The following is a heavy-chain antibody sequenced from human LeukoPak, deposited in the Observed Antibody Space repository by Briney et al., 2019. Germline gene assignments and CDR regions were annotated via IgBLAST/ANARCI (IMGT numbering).Heavy chain of an antibody. CDR1: AYTFVTYG. Sequence: ASVKVSCKASAYTFVTYGINWVRQPPGQGPEWIGWSSTYNGNTKDALKFQDTVTLTRDTSTTTAYNELKSLTTDDKAEYTSARASFDHWGQGRQVSVSS. V-gene: IGHV1-18*01. CDR3: ARASFDH. CDR2: SSTYNGNT. J-gene: IGHJ4*02.